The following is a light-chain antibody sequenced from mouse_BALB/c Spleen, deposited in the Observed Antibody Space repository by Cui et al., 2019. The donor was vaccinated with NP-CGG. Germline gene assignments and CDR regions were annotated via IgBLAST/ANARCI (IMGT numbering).Light chain of an antibody. V-gene: IGLV1*01. CDR1: TGAVTTSNY. J-gene: IGLJ1*01. CDR2: GTN. CDR3: ALWYSTHWV. Sequence: QAVVTQESAPTTSPGETVTLTCRSSTGAVTTSNYANWVQEKPDHLFTGLIGGTNNRAPGVPARFSGSLIGDKAALTITGAQTEDDAIYFCALWYSTHWVFGGGTKLTVL.